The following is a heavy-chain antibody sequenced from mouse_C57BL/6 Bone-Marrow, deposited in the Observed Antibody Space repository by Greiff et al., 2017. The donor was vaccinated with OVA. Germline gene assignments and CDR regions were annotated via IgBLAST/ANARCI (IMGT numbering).Heavy chain of an antibody. CDR2: IDPANGNT. J-gene: IGHJ3*01. CDR3: APYYYGSSYWFAY. CDR1: GFNIKNTY. V-gene: IGHV14-3*01. Sequence: VQLQQSVAELVRPGASVKLSCTASGFNIKNTYMHWVKQRPEQGLEWIGRIDPANGNTKYAPKFQGKATITADTSSNTAYLQLSSLTSEDTAIYYRAPYYYGSSYWFAYRGQGTLVTGSA. D-gene: IGHD1-1*01.